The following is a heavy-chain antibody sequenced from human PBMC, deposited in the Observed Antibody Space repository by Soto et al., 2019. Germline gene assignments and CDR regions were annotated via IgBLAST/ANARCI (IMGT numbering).Heavy chain of an antibody. D-gene: IGHD5-18*01. CDR3: ASSYVDTAMAAWYYGMDV. V-gene: IGHV3-48*03. CDR2: ISSSGSTI. J-gene: IGHJ6*02. CDR1: GFTFSSYE. Sequence: GGSLRLSCAASGFTFSSYEMNWVRQAPGKGLEWVSYISSSGSTIYYADSVKGRFTISRDNAKNSLYLQMNSLRAEDTAVYYCASSYVDTAMAAWYYGMDVWGQGTTVTVSS.